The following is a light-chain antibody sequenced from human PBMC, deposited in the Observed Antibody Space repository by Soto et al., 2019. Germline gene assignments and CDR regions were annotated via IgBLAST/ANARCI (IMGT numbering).Light chain of an antibody. J-gene: IGLJ1*01. CDR2: DVS. CDR1: SSDVGGYNY. CDR3: SSYTSSSTPGV. V-gene: IGLV2-14*01. Sequence: QSALTQPASVSGSPGQSITISCTGTSSDVGGYNYVSWYQQHPGKAPKLMIYDVSNRPSGVSNRFSGSKSGNTASLTISGRQAEDEADYYCSSYTSSSTPGVFGTGTKVTVL.